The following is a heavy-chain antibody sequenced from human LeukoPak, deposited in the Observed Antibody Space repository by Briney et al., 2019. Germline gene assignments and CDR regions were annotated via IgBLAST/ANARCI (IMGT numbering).Heavy chain of an antibody. D-gene: IGHD3-10*01. CDR3: AGRDYYGSGRSKNFDY. J-gene: IGHJ4*02. Sequence: GASVKVSSKASGGTFSSNAISWVRQPPEQGLEWMVGIIPIFGTANYSQKFQGRVTITPDESTSTAYVELSSLRSEDTAVYYCAGRDYYGSGRSKNFDYWGRGTLVTVSS. CDR2: IIPIFGTA. CDR1: GGTFSSNA. V-gene: IGHV1-69*13.